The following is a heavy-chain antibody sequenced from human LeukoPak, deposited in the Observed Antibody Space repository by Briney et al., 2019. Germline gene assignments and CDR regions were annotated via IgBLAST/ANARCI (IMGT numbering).Heavy chain of an antibody. D-gene: IGHD3-16*01. Sequence: PGGSLKLSCAASGFSFSGPSMRWVRQASGKGLEWVGFIRSKANSYARAYAASVRGRFTISRDDSKNTAYLQMNSLKTEDTAVYYCTHYRGAVDYFDAFDVWGQGTMVTVSS. V-gene: IGHV3-73*01. CDR2: IRSKANSYAR. J-gene: IGHJ3*01. CDR3: THYRGAVDYFDAFDV. CDR1: GFSFSGPS.